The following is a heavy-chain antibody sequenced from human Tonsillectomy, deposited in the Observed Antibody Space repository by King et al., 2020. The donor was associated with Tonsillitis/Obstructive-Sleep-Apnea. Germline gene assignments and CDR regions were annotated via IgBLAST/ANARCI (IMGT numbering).Heavy chain of an antibody. CDR1: GFTFDDYT. J-gene: IGHJ4*02. Sequence: VQLVESGGVVVQPGGSLRLSCAASGFTFDDYTMHWVRHAPGKGLEWVSLITWDGSSRYSADSVKGRFSISRDNNKNSLYLNMNSLTPEDTAFYYCAKGRAPIVLVAATAFDYWGQGTLVTVSS. CDR3: AKGRAPIVLVAATAFDY. CDR2: ITWDGSSR. D-gene: IGHD2-15*01. V-gene: IGHV3-43*01.